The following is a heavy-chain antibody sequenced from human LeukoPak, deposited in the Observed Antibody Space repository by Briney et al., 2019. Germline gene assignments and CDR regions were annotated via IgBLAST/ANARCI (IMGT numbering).Heavy chain of an antibody. Sequence: SQTLSLTCAISGDSVSSNSAAWNWIRQSPSRGLEWLGRTYYRSRWYNEYARSVKGRITIDPDTSKNQFSLQLRSVTPEDAAVXXXXXTIGHLDLWGRGTLVTVSS. CDR2: TYYRSRWYN. V-gene: IGHV6-1*01. CDR3: XXTIGHLDL. J-gene: IGHJ2*01. D-gene: IGHD1-26*01. CDR1: GDSVSSNSAA.